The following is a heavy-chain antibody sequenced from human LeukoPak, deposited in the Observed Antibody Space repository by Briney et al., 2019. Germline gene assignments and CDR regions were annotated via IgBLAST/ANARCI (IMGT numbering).Heavy chain of an antibody. V-gene: IGHV3-23*01. D-gene: IGHD6-6*01. CDR3: AKVETTIWSIAARPDYYYYMDV. Sequence: GGSLRLSCAASGFTFSSYAMSWVRQAPGKGLEWVSAISGSGGSTYYADSVKGRFTISRDNSKNTLYLQMNSLRAEDTAVYYCAKVETTIWSIAARPDYYYYMDVWGKGTTVTVSS. CDR1: GFTFSSYA. J-gene: IGHJ6*03. CDR2: ISGSGGST.